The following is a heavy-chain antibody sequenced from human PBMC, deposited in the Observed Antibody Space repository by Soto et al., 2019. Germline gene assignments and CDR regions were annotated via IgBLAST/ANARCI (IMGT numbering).Heavy chain of an antibody. Sequence: ASVKVSCKASGYTFTSYYMHWVRQAPGQGLEWMGIINPSGGSTSYAQKFQGRVTMTRDTSTSTVYMELSSLRSEDTAVYYCAGGKEDSGSYFFVSYYFDYWGQGTLVTVSS. CDR1: GYTFTSYY. V-gene: IGHV1-46*01. J-gene: IGHJ4*02. CDR2: INPSGGST. D-gene: IGHD1-26*01. CDR3: AGGKEDSGSYFFVSYYFDY.